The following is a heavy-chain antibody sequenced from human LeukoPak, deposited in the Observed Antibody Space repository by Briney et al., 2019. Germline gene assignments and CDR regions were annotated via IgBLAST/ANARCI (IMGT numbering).Heavy chain of an antibody. V-gene: IGHV3-23*01. CDR1: GFTFSSYA. D-gene: IGHD6-13*01. Sequence: GGSLRLSCAASGFTFSSYAMSWVRQAPGKELEWVSAISGSGGSTYYADSVKGRFTISRDNSKNTLYLQMNSLRAEDTAVYYCAKDSPWGIAAAGSFDYWGQGTLVTVSS. CDR2: ISGSGGST. CDR3: AKDSPWGIAAAGSFDY. J-gene: IGHJ4*02.